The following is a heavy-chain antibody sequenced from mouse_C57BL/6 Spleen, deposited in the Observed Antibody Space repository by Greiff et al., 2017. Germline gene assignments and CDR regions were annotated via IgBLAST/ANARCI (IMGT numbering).Heavy chain of an antibody. CDR3: ARPRDYYGYYFDD. V-gene: IGHV5-17*01. J-gene: IGHJ2*01. CDR1: GFTFSDYG. Sequence: EVQLQESGGGLVKPGGSLKLSCAASGFTFSDYGMHWVRQAPEKGLEWVAYISSGSSTIYYADTVKGRFTISRDNAKHTLFLQMTSLRSDDTAMYYCARPRDYYGYYFDDWGKGTTLTVSS. CDR2: ISSGSSTI. D-gene: IGHD1-1*01.